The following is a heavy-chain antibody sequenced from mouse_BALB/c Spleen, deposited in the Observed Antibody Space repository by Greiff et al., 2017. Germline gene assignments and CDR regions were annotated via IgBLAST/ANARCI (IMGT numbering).Heavy chain of an antibody. CDR1: GYSFTGYN. CDR3: ARGGSSYDYAMDY. D-gene: IGHD1-1*01. V-gene: IGHV1S135*01. Sequence: HLVESGPELGKPGASVKISCKASGYSFTGYNMYWVKQSHRKSLEWIGYIDPYNGGTSYNQKSKGKATLTVDKSSSTAYMHLNSLTSEDSAIYYCARGGSSYDYAMDYWGQGTSVTVSS. J-gene: IGHJ4*01. CDR2: IDPYNGGT.